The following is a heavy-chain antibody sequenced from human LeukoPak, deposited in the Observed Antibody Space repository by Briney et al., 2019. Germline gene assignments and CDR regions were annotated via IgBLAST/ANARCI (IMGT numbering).Heavy chain of an antibody. Sequence: ASVKVSCKASGYTFTGYYMHWVRQAPGQGLEWMGTINPSGDRTSYVQKFQGRVTMTRDTSTSTVYMELSSLRSEDTTVYYCARVPATMNWFDPWGQGTLVTVSS. V-gene: IGHV1-46*01. CDR2: INPSGDRT. CDR1: GYTFTGYY. CDR3: ARVPATMNWFDP. J-gene: IGHJ5*02.